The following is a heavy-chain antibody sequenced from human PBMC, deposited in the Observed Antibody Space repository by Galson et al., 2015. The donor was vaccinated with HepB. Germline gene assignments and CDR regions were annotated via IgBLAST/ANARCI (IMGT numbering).Heavy chain of an antibody. J-gene: IGHJ3*01. CDR3: VKDMGHGDYGWAFDV. CDR1: GFNFEDYR. Sequence: LRLCCAASGFNFEDYRMHWVRQVRGKGQEWVSRISWNSGNLGYAASVKGRFTISRDNAENSVTRQKDSLTAEDTALYYCVKDMGHGDYGWAFDVWGQGTMVIVSS. D-gene: IGHD4-17*01. V-gene: IGHV3-9*01. CDR2: ISWNSGNL.